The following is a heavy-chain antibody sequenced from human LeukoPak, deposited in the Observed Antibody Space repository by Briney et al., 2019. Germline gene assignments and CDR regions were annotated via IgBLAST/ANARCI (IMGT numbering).Heavy chain of an antibody. CDR1: GYTFTSYA. Sequence: GASVKVSCKASGYTFTSYAMHWVRQAPGQRLEWMGWINAGNGNTKYSQKFQGRVTITRDTSVSTAYMELSSLRSEDTAVYYCARGEGIAAAATDGFDYWGQGTLVTVSS. CDR2: INAGNGNT. J-gene: IGHJ4*02. D-gene: IGHD6-13*01. CDR3: ARGEGIAAAATDGFDY. V-gene: IGHV1-3*01.